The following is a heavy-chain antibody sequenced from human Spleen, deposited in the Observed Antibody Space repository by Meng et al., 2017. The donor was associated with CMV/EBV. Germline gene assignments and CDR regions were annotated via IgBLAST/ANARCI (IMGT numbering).Heavy chain of an antibody. CDR2: LKSKTDGGP. CDR3: ATDPYSGSSYHYYYSGMDV. Sequence: GESLKISCAASGFSVTNAWMTWVRQAPGKGLEWVGRLKSKTDGGPDYAAPVKGRFTISRDDSKTTLFLQMNSLKTEDTAVYYCATDPYSGSSYHYYYSGMDVWGQGTTVTVSS. J-gene: IGHJ6*02. D-gene: IGHD1-26*01. CDR1: GFSVTNAW. V-gene: IGHV3-15*01.